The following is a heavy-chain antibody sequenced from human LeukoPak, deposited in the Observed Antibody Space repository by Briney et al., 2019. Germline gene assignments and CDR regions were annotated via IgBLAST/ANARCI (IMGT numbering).Heavy chain of an antibody. CDR3: AKEARGSAFDI. CDR1: GFTFRTYA. D-gene: IGHD1-26*01. CDR2: ISGSGGST. V-gene: IGHV3-23*01. J-gene: IGHJ3*02. Sequence: GGSLRLPCAASGFTFRTYAMSWVRQAPGKGLEWVSAISGSGGSTYYTNSVKGRFTISRDNSKNTLYLQMNSLRAEEPAVYYCAKEARGSAFDIWGQGTMVTVSS.